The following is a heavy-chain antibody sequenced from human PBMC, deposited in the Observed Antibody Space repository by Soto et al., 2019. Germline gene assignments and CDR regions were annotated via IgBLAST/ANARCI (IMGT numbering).Heavy chain of an antibody. J-gene: IGHJ6*02. CDR2: ISSSGSTI. D-gene: IGHD2-15*01. CDR1: GFTFSDYY. CDR3: ARDGSYCSGGSCYSYYYYGMDV. Sequence: LRLSCAASGFTFSDYYMSWIRQAPGKGLEWVSYISSSGSTIYYADSVKGRFTISRDNAKNSLYLQMNSLRAEDTAVYYCARDGSYCSGGSCYSYYYYGMDVWGQGTTVTVSS. V-gene: IGHV3-11*01.